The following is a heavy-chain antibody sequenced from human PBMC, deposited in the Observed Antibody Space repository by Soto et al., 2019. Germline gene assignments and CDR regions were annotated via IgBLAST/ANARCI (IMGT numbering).Heavy chain of an antibody. CDR1: GGSISTYQ. J-gene: IGHJ5*02. CDR3: AKAAAGTSYWFDP. Sequence: SETLSLTCTVSGGSISTYQWSWIRQPPGKGLEWIGNIYYSGSTNYNPSVKSRVTISVDTSKNQFSLKLSSVTAADTAVYYCAKAAAGTSYWFDPWGQGTLVTVSS. CDR2: IYYSGST. V-gene: IGHV4-59*08. D-gene: IGHD6-13*01.